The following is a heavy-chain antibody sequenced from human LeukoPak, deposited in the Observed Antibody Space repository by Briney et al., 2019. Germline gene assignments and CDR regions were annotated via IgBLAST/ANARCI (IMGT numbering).Heavy chain of an antibody. Sequence: KTGGSLRLSCAASGFTFSSYSMNWVRQAPGKGLEWVSSISSSSSYIYYADSVKGRFTISRDNSKNTLYLQMNSLRAEDTAVYYCARVWSVEWELPHYFDYWGQGTLVTVSS. CDR3: ARVWSVEWELPHYFDY. J-gene: IGHJ4*02. CDR2: ISSSSSYI. CDR1: GFTFSSYS. D-gene: IGHD1-26*01. V-gene: IGHV3-21*01.